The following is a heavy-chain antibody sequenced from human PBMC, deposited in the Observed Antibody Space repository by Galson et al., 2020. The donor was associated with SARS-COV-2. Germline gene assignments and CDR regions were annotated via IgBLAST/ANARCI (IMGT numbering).Heavy chain of an antibody. V-gene: IGHV3-74*01. CDR1: GFTFSNNW. Sequence: GESLKISCAASGFTFSNNWMHWVRQAPGKGLVWVSRITNDGSRTDHADFVKGRFTISRDNAKNTVYLQMNSLRAEDTAVYFCAREDNDKTGYFDFWGRGTLVTVSS. J-gene: IGHJ4*02. CDR2: ITNDGSRT. D-gene: IGHD3-9*01. CDR3: AREDNDKTGYFDF.